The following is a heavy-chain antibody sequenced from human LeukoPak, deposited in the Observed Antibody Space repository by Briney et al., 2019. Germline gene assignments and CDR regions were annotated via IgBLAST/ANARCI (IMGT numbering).Heavy chain of an antibody. Sequence: ASVKVSCKASGYTFTGYYMHWVRQAPGQGLEWMGWINPNSGGTNYAQKFQGRVTMTRDTSISTAYMELSRLRSDDTAVYYCAREAPPRYSSGWYIFDYWGQGTLVTVSS. V-gene: IGHV1-2*02. CDR2: INPNSGGT. CDR3: AREAPPRYSSGWYIFDY. D-gene: IGHD6-19*01. J-gene: IGHJ4*02. CDR1: GYTFTGYY.